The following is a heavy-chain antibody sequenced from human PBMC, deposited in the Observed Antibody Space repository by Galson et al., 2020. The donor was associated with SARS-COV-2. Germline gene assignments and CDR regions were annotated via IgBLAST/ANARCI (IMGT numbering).Heavy chain of an antibody. CDR3: ATGWWYSGSYYGGKFQH. CDR2: IHYSGSA. D-gene: IGHD1-26*01. V-gene: IGHV4-59*11. Sequence: WETLSLTCTVSGGSISSHHWSWIRQPPGKGLEWIACIHYSGSANYNPSLKSRVTISVDTSKNQFSLKLNSVTAADTAVYYCATGWWYSGSYYGGKFQHWGQGTLVTVSS. J-gene: IGHJ1*01. CDR1: GGSISSHH.